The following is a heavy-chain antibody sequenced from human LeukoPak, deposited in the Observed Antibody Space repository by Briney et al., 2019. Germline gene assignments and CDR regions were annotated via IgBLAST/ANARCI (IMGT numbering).Heavy chain of an antibody. CDR1: EFTFW. J-gene: IGHJ4*02. CDR2: INGDGSST. Sequence: GGSLRLSCAASEFTFWMHWVRQAPGKGLVWVSQINGDGSSTSYADSVKGRFTISRDNAKNTLYLQMNSLRAEDTAVCYCGNLDWGQGTLVTVSS. CDR3: GNLD. V-gene: IGHV3-74*01.